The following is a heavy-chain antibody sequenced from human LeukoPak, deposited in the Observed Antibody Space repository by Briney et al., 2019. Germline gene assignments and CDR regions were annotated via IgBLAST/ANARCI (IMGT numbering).Heavy chain of an antibody. CDR1: GLPFSILE. CDR2: ISSSGDIK. J-gene: IGHJ3*02. V-gene: IGHV3-48*03. CDR3: ARGGSTGYNYNAFDM. Sequence: GGSLRLSCEASGLPFSILEMNWVRLAPGKGLEWVSFISSSGDIKLYADSVKGRFTISRDNAKNSLYLHMNSLRAEDTAVYYCARGGSTGYNYNAFDMWGQGTMVAVSS. D-gene: IGHD3-22*01.